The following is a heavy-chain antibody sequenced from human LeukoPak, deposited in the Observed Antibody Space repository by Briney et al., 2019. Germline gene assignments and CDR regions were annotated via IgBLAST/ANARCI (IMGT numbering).Heavy chain of an antibody. D-gene: IGHD1-26*01. CDR2: IKQDGSEK. CDR3: ARESPPTLLYYYYMDV. Sequence: PGGSLRLSCAASGFTFSSYWMSWVRQAPGKGLEWVANIKQDGSEKYYVDSVKGRFTISRDNAKNSLYLQMNSLRAEDTAVYYCARESPPTLLYYYYMDVWGKGTTVTVSS. J-gene: IGHJ6*03. CDR1: GFTFSSYW. V-gene: IGHV3-7*01.